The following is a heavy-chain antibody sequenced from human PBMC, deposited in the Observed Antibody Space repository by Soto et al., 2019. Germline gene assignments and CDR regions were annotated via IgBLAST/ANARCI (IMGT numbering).Heavy chain of an antibody. J-gene: IGHJ4*02. CDR3: AAGDSSDTGDH. CDR2: ATAILGTI. V-gene: IGHV1-69*01. Sequence: QVQLVQSGAEVKKPGSSVKVSCKASGDTLSHYGVSWVRQVPGKGLVWMGGATAILGTIDYAQKVQGRMTITSDESTTTSYMELNSLASDGTAVYYCAAGDSSDTGDHWGQGTPVTVST. D-gene: IGHD5-18*01. CDR1: GDTLSHYG.